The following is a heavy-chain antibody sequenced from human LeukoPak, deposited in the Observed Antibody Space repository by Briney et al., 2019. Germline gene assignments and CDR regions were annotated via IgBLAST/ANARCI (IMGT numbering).Heavy chain of an antibody. Sequence: PSETLSLTCTVSGGSISSSYWSWIRQPPGKGLEWIGYIYYSGSTNYNPSLKSRVTISVDTSKNQFSLKLSSVTAADTAVYYCARCGGDCYPPGFDYWGQGTLVTVSS. CDR2: IYYSGST. D-gene: IGHD2-21*02. V-gene: IGHV4-59*01. CDR3: ARCGGDCYPPGFDY. CDR1: GGSISSSY. J-gene: IGHJ4*02.